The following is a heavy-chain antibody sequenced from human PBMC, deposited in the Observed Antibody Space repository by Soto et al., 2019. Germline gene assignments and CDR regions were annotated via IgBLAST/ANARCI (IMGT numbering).Heavy chain of an antibody. CDR3: TRSGHYYDSSGYSTGYYGMDV. CDR2: IRSKAYGGTT. V-gene: IGHV3-49*04. J-gene: IGHJ6*02. CDR1: GFTFGDYA. Sequence: PGGSLRLSCTASGFTFGDYAMSWVRQAPGKGLEWVGFIRSKAYGGTTEYAASVKGRFTISRDDSKSIAYLQMNSLKTEDTAVYYCTRSGHYYDSSGYSTGYYGMDVWGQGTTVTVSS. D-gene: IGHD3-22*01.